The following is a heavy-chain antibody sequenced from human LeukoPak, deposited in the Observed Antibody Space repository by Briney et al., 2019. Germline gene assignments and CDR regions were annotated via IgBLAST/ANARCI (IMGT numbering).Heavy chain of an antibody. D-gene: IGHD5-18*01. CDR2: IKQDGSGK. Sequence: GGSLRLSCAASGFTFSSYWMSWVRQAPGKGLEWVANIKQDGSGKYYVDSVKGRFTISRDNAKNSLYLQMNSLRAEDTAVYYCARDSFGYSYGSRYFQHWGQGTLVTVSS. CDR3: ARDSFGYSYGSRYFQH. CDR1: GFTFSSYW. V-gene: IGHV3-7*01. J-gene: IGHJ1*01.